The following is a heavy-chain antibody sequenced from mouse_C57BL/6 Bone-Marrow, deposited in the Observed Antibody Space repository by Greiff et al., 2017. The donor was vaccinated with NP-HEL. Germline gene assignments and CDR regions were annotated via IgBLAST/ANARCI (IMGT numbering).Heavy chain of an antibody. Sequence: QVQLQQPGAELVKPGASVKMSCKASGYTFTSYWITWVKQRPGQGLEWIGDIYPGSGSTNYNEKFKSKATLTVDTSSSTAYMQLSSLTSEDSAVYYCARRGYYDYDGRFAYWGQGTLVTVSA. CDR3: ARRGYYDYDGRFAY. CDR1: GYTFTSYW. CDR2: IYPGSGST. D-gene: IGHD2-4*01. J-gene: IGHJ3*01. V-gene: IGHV1-55*01.